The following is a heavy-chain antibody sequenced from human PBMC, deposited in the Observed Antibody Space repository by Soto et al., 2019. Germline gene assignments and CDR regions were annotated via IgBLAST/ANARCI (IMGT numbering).Heavy chain of an antibody. CDR1: GGTFSSYA. Sequence: QVQLVQSGAEVKKPGSSVKVSCKASGGTFSSYAISWVRQAPGQGLEWMGGIIPIFGTANYAQKFQGRVTINADKSTSTAYMELSSLRAEDTAVYYCARARNDYGDRWGPFDYWGQGTLVTVSS. CDR2: IIPIFGTA. D-gene: IGHD4-17*01. J-gene: IGHJ4*02. CDR3: ARARNDYGDRWGPFDY. V-gene: IGHV1-69*06.